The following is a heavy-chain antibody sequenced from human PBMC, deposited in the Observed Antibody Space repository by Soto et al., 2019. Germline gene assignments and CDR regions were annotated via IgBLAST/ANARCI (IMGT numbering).Heavy chain of an antibody. Sequence: GGSLRLSXAASGFTFSSYAMSWVRQAPGKGLEWVSAISGSGGSTYYADSVKGRFTISRDNSKNTLYLQMNSLRAEDTAVYYYAKAGLFTMIAPFDIWGQGTMVTVSS. CDR1: GFTFSSYA. CDR3: AKAGLFTMIAPFDI. V-gene: IGHV3-23*01. CDR2: ISGSGGST. D-gene: IGHD3-22*01. J-gene: IGHJ3*02.